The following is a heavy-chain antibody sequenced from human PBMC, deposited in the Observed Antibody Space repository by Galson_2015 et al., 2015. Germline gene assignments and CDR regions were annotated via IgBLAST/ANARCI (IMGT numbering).Heavy chain of an antibody. D-gene: IGHD5-18*01. J-gene: IGHJ4*02. Sequence: SLRLSCAASGFTFSSYWMSWVRQVPGKGLEWVANIKQDGSEKYYVDSVKGRFTISRDNAKNSLYLQMNSLRAEDTAVYYCASLKDTAMVTADYWGQGTLVTVSS. CDR3: ASLKDTAMVTADY. CDR2: IKQDGSEK. CDR1: GFTFSSYW. V-gene: IGHV3-7*01.